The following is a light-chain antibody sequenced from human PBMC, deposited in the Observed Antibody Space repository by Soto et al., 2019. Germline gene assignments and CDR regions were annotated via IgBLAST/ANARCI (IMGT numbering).Light chain of an antibody. J-gene: IGKJ2*01. Sequence: ETVMTQSPATLSVSPGERATLSCRASQSVSSSLAWYQQKPGQPTRLLIYGASTRATGIPARISRRGSGTEVILTISSLQAEDFGVYYCQQYNDWPPEVTYGQGTKLEIK. CDR1: QSVSSS. CDR3: QQYNDWPPEVT. CDR2: GAS. V-gene: IGKV3-15*01.